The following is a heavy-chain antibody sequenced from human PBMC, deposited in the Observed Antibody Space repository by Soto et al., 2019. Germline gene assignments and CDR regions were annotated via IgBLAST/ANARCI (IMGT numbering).Heavy chain of an antibody. Sequence: GESLKISCKGSGYTFTNYWIGWVRQMPGKGLEWMGIIYPGDSDTKYNPPFQGQVTISADKSITTTYLQWSSLKASDTAIYYCAASIFYYGMDVWGLGTTVTVSS. J-gene: IGHJ6*02. CDR3: AASIFYYGMDV. CDR1: GYTFTNYW. CDR2: IYPGDSDT. V-gene: IGHV5-51*01.